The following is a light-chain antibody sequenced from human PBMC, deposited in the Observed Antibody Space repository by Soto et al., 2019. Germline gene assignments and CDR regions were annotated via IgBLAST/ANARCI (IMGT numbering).Light chain of an antibody. V-gene: IGKV1-5*03. CDR3: QQYNSYPYT. CDR1: QSISSW. Sequence: DIQMTQSPSTLSASVGDRVTITCRASQSISSWLAWYQQKPGKAPKLLIYKASSLESGVPSRFSGSGSGAEFTLTISSLQPDDFATYYCQQYNSYPYTFGQGTKLEIK. J-gene: IGKJ2*01. CDR2: KAS.